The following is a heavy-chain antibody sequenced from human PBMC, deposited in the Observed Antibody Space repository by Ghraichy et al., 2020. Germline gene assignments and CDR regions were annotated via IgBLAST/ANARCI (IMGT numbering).Heavy chain of an antibody. CDR3: ARDVPEGPAHRHNILDI. CDR2: ISSDGNNK. V-gene: IGHV3-33*01. Sequence: GGSLRLSCAASGFTFSTYAIHWVRQAPGKGLEWVGVISSDGNNKYYGDSVRGRFTISRENSKNTVFLQMNSLRGEDTAVYYCARDVPEGPAHRHNILDIWGQGTLVSVS. J-gene: IGHJ3*02. CDR1: GFTFSTYA. D-gene: IGHD2-2*01.